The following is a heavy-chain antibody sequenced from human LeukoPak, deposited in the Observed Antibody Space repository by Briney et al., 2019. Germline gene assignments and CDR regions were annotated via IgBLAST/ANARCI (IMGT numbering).Heavy chain of an antibody. J-gene: IGHJ3*02. CDR2: IIPILGIA. D-gene: IGHD3-10*01. Sequence: SVKVSCKASGGTFSSYAISWVRQAPGQGLEWMGRIIPILGIANYAQKFRGRVTITADKYTSTAYMELSSLRSEDTAVYYCARDLATMVRGVIRADAFDIWGQGTMVTVSS. CDR3: ARDLATMVRGVIRADAFDI. CDR1: GGTFSSYA. V-gene: IGHV1-69*04.